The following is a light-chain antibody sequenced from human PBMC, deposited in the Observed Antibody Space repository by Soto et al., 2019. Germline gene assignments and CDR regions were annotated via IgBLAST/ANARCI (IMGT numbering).Light chain of an antibody. CDR1: QTVRNN. Sequence: EFVLTQSPGTLSLSPGERATLSCRASQTVRNNYLAWYQQKPGQAPRLLIFAASTRATGIPARFSGSGSGTEFSLTITSLQSEDFALYYCQQYNNRPPWTFGQGTKVDIK. V-gene: IGKV3-15*01. CDR3: QQYNNRPPWT. CDR2: AAS. J-gene: IGKJ1*01.